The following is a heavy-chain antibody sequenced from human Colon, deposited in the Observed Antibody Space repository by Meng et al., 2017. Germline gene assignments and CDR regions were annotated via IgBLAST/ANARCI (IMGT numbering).Heavy chain of an antibody. CDR1: GGSSSSGDYY. CDR3: ARDRKHYGERGWFDP. D-gene: IGHD4-17*01. Sequence: VLLLSSVPRLAQPEQTLSFTCTVSGGSSSSGDYYWSWIRQPPGKGLEWIGYIYYSGSPYSNASLKSRVTISIDRSKNQFSLKLSSVTAADTAVYYCARDRKHYGERGWFDPWGQGTLVTVSS. CDR2: IYYSGSP. J-gene: IGHJ5*02. V-gene: IGHV4-30-4*01.